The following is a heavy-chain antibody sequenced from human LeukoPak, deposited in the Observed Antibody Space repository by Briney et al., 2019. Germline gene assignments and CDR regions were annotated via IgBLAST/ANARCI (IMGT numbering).Heavy chain of an antibody. V-gene: IGHV3-30-3*01. CDR1: GFTFSSYA. J-gene: IGHJ5*02. Sequence: GGSLRLSCAASGFTFSSYAMHWVRQAPGKGLEWVAVISYDGSNKYYADSVKGRFTNSRDNSKNTLYLQMNSLRAEDTAVYYCARDRGNGDNQRFDPWAREPWSPSPQ. D-gene: IGHD4-17*01. CDR3: ARDRGNGDNQRFDP. CDR2: ISYDGSNK.